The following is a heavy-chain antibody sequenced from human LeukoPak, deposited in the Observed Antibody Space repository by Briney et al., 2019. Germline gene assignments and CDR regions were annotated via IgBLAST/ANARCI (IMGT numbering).Heavy chain of an antibody. V-gene: IGHV3-23*01. J-gene: IGHJ4*02. CDR1: GFTFSSYA. D-gene: IGHD4-11*01. Sequence: GGSLRLSCAASGFTFSSYAMSWVRQAPGKGLEWVSAISGSGGSTYYADSVKGRLTISRDNSKNTLYLQMNSLRAEDTAVYYCAKARKYSLQYYFDYWGQGTLVTVSS. CDR2: ISGSGGST. CDR3: AKARKYSLQYYFDY.